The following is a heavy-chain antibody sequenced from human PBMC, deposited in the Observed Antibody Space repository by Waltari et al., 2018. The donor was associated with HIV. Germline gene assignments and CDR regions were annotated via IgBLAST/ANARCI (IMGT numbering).Heavy chain of an antibody. Sequence: QVQLQESGPGLVKPSETLSLTCTVSGDSISSYYWSWIRQPPGKGLEWIGYIYYSGSTNYNPSLKSRVTISVDTSKNQFSLKLSSVTAADTAVYYCARERDDFWSGRSYCMDVWGQGTTVTVSS. D-gene: IGHD3-3*01. CDR2: IYYSGST. V-gene: IGHV4-59*01. CDR3: ARERDDFWSGRSYCMDV. CDR1: GDSISSYY. J-gene: IGHJ6*02.